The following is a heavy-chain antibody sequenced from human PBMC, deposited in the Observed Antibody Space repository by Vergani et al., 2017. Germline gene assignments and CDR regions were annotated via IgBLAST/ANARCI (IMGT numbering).Heavy chain of an antibody. Sequence: QVQLQESGPGLVKPSETLSLTCAVSGYSISSGYYWGWIRQPPGKGLEWIGSIYHSGSTYYNPSLKSRVTISVDTSKNQFSLKLSSVTAADTAVYYCARDQDWGRYWYCDLWGRGTLVTVSS. CDR3: ARDQDWGRYWYCDL. CDR2: IYHSGST. D-gene: IGHD3-16*01. V-gene: IGHV4-38-2*02. J-gene: IGHJ2*01. CDR1: GYSISSGYY.